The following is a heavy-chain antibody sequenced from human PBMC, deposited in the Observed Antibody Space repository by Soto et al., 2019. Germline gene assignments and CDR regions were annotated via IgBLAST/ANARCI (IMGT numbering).Heavy chain of an antibody. CDR3: ARKAGELSGNY. D-gene: IGHD3-10*01. CDR2: ISSSSSYI. J-gene: IGHJ4*02. Sequence: GGSLRLSCAASGFTFSSYSMNWVRQAPGKGLEWVSSISSSSSYIYYADSVKGRFTISRDNAKNSLYLQMNSLRAEDTTVYYCARKAGELSGNYWGQGTLVTVSS. V-gene: IGHV3-21*01. CDR1: GFTFSSYS.